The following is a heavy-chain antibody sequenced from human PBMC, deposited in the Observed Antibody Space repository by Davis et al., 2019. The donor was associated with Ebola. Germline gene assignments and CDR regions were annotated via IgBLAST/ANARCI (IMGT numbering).Heavy chain of an antibody. V-gene: IGHV4-4*09. CDR2: IYNSGSTIYST. Sequence: PSETLSLTCTVSGGSINHNYWTWSRQPPGKALESIGFIYNSGSTIYSTNYSPSFASRVTISVDTSQNQFSLHLTSVTAADTAIYYCAGTTAAANYYGLDVWGRGTTDTVSS. J-gene: IGHJ6*02. CDR3: AGTTAAANYYGLDV. CDR1: GGSINHNY. D-gene: IGHD6-25*01.